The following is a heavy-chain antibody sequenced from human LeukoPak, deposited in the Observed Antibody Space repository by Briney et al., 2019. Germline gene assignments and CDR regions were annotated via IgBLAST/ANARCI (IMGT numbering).Heavy chain of an antibody. CDR1: GYTFTSYD. V-gene: IGHV1-8*03. CDR3: AREYGGSYHPEKYYYYYMDV. CDR2: MNPNSGNT. Sequence: ASVKVSCKASGYTFTSYDINWVRQATGQGLEWMGWMNPNSGNTGYAQKFQGRVTITADKSTSTAYMELSSLRSEDTAVYYCAREYGGSYHPEKYYYYYMDVWGKGTTVTVSS. J-gene: IGHJ6*03. D-gene: IGHD1-26*01.